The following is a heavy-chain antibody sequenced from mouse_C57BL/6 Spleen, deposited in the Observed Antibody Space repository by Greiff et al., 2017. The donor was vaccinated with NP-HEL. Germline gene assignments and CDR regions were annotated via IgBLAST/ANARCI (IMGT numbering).Heavy chain of an antibody. J-gene: IGHJ2*01. CDR3: ARHYYGSSYPFDY. D-gene: IGHD1-1*01. Sequence: DVKLVESGGGLVQPGGSLSLSCAASGFTFTDYYMSWVRQPPGKALEWLGFIRNKANGYTTEYSASVKGRFTISRDNSQSILYLQMNALRAEDSATYYCARHYYGSSYPFDYWGQGTTLTVSS. CDR2: IRNKANGYTT. CDR1: GFTFTDYY. V-gene: IGHV7-3*01.